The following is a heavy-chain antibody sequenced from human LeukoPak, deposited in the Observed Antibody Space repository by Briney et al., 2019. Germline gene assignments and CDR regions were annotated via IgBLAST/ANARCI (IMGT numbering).Heavy chain of an antibody. D-gene: IGHD6-19*01. CDR2: IYYSGST. CDR1: GYTISSYY. Sequence: SETLSLTCKASGYTISSYYWSWVRQPPGKGPEWIGYIYYSGSTNYNPSLKSRVTISVDTSKNQFSLKLSSVTAADTAVYYCAGLIEVAGTGFDYWGQGTLVTVSS. J-gene: IGHJ4*02. CDR3: AGLIEVAGTGFDY. V-gene: IGHV4-59*01.